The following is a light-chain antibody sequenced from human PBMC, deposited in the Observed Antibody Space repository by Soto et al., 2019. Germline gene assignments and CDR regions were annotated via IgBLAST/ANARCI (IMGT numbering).Light chain of an antibody. CDR2: DAS. Sequence: EIVLTQSPATLSLSPGERATLSCRASQSVSSYLAWYQQKPGQAPRLLIYDASNRATGIPARFSGSGSATDFTLTISSLEPEDFAVYSCQQRSTWLITCGQGTRLEMK. J-gene: IGKJ5*01. V-gene: IGKV3-11*01. CDR3: QQRSTWLIT. CDR1: QSVSSY.